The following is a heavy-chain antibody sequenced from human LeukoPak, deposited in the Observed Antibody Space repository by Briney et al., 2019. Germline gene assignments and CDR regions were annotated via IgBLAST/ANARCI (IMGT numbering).Heavy chain of an antibody. CDR3: TKSRGIYDNSGWRTFDC. J-gene: IGHJ4*02. Sequence: GGSLRLSCAASGFTFSSYAMTWVRQAPGKGLEWVSVISETVGITYYADSVKGRFTISRDNSENTLYLQMNSLRAEDTAVYYCTKSRGIYDNSGWRTFDCRGQGTLVTVSS. CDR2: ISETVGIT. D-gene: IGHD6-19*01. CDR1: GFTFSSYA. V-gene: IGHV3-23*01.